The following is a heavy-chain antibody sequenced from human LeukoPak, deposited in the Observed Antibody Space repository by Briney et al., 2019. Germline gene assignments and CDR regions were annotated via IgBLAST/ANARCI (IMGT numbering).Heavy chain of an antibody. CDR2: ISYDGSNK. J-gene: IGHJ4*02. V-gene: IGHV3-30*03. CDR1: GFMFSNYA. Sequence: PGGSLRLSCVASGFMFSNYAMHWVRQAPGKGLEWVAVISYDGSNKYYADSVKGRFTISRDNSKNTLYLQMNSLRAEDTAVYYCSYWNYDYWGQGTLVTVSS. D-gene: IGHD1-7*01. CDR3: SYWNYDY.